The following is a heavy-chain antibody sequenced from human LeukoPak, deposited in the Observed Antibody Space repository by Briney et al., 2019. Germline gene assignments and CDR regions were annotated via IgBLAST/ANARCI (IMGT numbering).Heavy chain of an antibody. CDR3: AKVFWNQPSGYCMDV. CDR1: GFTFSSYA. Sequence: GGSLRLSCAASGFTFSSYAMIWARQAPGKGLEWVSAISDSAGSTFYADSVKGRFTISRDNSKNTLYLQMNSLRVEDTAVYYCAKVFWNQPSGYCMDVWGKGTTVTVSS. V-gene: IGHV3-23*01. CDR2: ISDSAGST. D-gene: IGHD1-1*01. J-gene: IGHJ6*03.